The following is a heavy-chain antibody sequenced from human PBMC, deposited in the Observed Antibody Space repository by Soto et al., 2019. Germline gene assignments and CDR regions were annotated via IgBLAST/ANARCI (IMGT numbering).Heavy chain of an antibody. CDR2: ISTSSSPI. D-gene: IGHD3-22*01. CDR3: ARDNMIVVVTPLGYYYYGMDV. V-gene: IGHV3-48*01. J-gene: IGHJ6*02. CDR1: GFTFSDYN. Sequence: GGSLRLSCAASGFTFSDYNMNWVRQAPGKGLEWISYISTSSSPIYYADSVKGRFTISRDNAKNSLYLQMNSLRVEDTAVYYCARDNMIVVVTPLGYYYYGMDVWGQGTTVTVSS.